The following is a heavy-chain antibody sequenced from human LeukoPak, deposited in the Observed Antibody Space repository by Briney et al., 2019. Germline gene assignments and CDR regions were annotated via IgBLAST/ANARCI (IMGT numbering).Heavy chain of an antibody. Sequence: ASVKVSCKASGYTFTGYYMHWVRQAPGQGLEWMGWFNPDSGGTNYAQKFQGRVTMTRDTSISTAYMELSRLRSDDTAVYYCARVDDRGHYYDSSGPRKLFDYWGQGTLVTVSS. CDR3: ARVDDRGHYYDSSGPRKLFDY. CDR2: FNPDSGGT. J-gene: IGHJ4*02. V-gene: IGHV1-2*02. D-gene: IGHD3-22*01. CDR1: GYTFTGYY.